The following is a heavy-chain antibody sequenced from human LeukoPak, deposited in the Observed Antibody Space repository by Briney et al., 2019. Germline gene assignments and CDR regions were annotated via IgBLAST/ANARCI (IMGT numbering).Heavy chain of an antibody. V-gene: IGHV1-46*01. D-gene: IGHD3-22*01. J-gene: IGHJ3*02. CDR2: IRPRDGDT. CDR3: ARVPLRFDSPDTYDI. CDR1: GNTFSDYY. Sequence: GASVKVSCKASGNTFSDYYLHWVRQAPGQGLESMGVIRPRDGDTSYRQDFQGRLTLTRDLSTNTFYMELSSLRSEDTALYYCARVPLRFDSPDTYDIWGQGTMVTVSS.